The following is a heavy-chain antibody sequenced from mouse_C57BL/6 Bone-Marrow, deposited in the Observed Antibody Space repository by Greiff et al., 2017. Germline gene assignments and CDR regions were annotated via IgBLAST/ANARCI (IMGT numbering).Heavy chain of an antibody. CDR3: ARRDYYGSSAWFAY. D-gene: IGHD1-1*01. V-gene: IGHV5-15*04. J-gene: IGHJ3*01. CDR1: GFTFSDYG. Sequence: EVMLVESGGGLVQPGGSLKLSCAASGFTFSDYGMAWVRQAPRKGPEWVAFISNLEYSIYYADTVTGRFTISRENAKSHLYREMSSLRSEDTAMYYCARRDYYGSSAWFAYWGQGTLVTVSA. CDR2: ISNLEYSI.